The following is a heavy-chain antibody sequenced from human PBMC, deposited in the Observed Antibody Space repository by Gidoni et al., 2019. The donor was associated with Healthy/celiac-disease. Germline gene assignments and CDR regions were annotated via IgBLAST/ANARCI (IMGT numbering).Heavy chain of an antibody. CDR1: VSTCGRYA. Sequence: QVQLGRSGTEVTKPGSSVKVSCAAAVSTCGRYAISWGRQAPGQGLEWMGEIIPIFGTANYAQKFQGRVTITADESTSTAYMELSSLRSEDTAVYYCARGYYDFWSGYLDYWGQGTLVTVSS. V-gene: IGHV1-69*01. CDR2: IIPIFGTA. CDR3: ARGYYDFWSGYLDY. J-gene: IGHJ4*02. D-gene: IGHD3-3*01.